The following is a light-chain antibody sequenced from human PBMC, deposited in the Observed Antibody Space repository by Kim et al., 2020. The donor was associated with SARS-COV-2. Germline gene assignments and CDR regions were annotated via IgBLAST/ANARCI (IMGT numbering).Light chain of an antibody. Sequence: GQTVPIACSGRSSNIGSNTVNWYQQLPGTAPKLLIYSNNQRPSGVPDRFSGSKSGTSASLAISGLQSEDEADYYCAAWDDSLNGVVFGGGTQLTVL. CDR3: AAWDDSLNGVV. J-gene: IGLJ2*01. CDR2: SNN. V-gene: IGLV1-44*01. CDR1: SSNIGSNT.